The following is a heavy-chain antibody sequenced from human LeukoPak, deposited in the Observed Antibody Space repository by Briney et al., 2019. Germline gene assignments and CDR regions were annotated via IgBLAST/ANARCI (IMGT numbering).Heavy chain of an antibody. J-gene: IGHJ4*02. D-gene: IGHD6-19*01. Sequence: PSETLSLTCTVSGGSISSYYWSWIRQPAGKGLEWIGRIYTSGSTNYNPSLKSRIIMSLDTSKNQFSLKLSSVTAADTAVYYCARDLDSSGWCNFDYWGQGTLVTVSS. V-gene: IGHV4-4*07. CDR3: ARDLDSSGWCNFDY. CDR2: IYTSGST. CDR1: GGSISSYY.